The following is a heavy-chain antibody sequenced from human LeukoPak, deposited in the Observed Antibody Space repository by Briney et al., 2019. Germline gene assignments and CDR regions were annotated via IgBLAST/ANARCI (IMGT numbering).Heavy chain of an antibody. CDR1: GGSISSSSYY. CDR2: IYYSGST. CDR3: ARVVAYSSGWAPNWFDP. Sequence: SETLSLTCTVSGGSISSSSYYWGWIRQPPGKGLEWIGNIYYSGSTYYNPSLKSRVTISVDTSKSQFSLKLSSVTAADTAVYYCARVVAYSSGWAPNWFDPWGQGTLVTVSS. J-gene: IGHJ5*02. V-gene: IGHV4-39*07. D-gene: IGHD6-19*01.